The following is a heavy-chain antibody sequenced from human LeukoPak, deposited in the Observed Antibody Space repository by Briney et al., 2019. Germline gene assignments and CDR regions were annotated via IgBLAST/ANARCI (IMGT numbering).Heavy chain of an antibody. CDR3: ARDTTRGRFLEWTQDY. V-gene: IGHV3-66*01. CDR1: GFTVSGSY. J-gene: IGHJ4*02. Sequence: GGSLRLSCAASGFTVSGSYMSWVRQAPGKGLEWVSLIYSSGTTFYADSVKGRFTISRDHSKNTLYLQMNSLRAEDTAMYYCARDTTRGRFLEWTQDYWGQGTLVTVSS. D-gene: IGHD3-3*01. CDR2: IYSSGTT.